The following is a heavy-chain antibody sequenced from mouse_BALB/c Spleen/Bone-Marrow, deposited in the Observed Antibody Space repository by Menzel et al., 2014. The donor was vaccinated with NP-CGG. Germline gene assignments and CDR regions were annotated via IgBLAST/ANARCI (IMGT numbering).Heavy chain of an antibody. D-gene: IGHD2-1*01. J-gene: IGHJ3*01. CDR1: GYAFSTYW. CDR3: SRGGNYGTY. Sequence: QVQLQQPGAELVRPGSSVKISCKASGYAFSTYWMNWVKQRPGQGLEWIGQIYPGNGNADYNGKSKDKATLTADKSSRTAYMHLSSLTSEDSAVYFCSRGGNYGTYWGQGTLVTVSA. CDR2: IYPGNGNA. V-gene: IGHV1-80*01.